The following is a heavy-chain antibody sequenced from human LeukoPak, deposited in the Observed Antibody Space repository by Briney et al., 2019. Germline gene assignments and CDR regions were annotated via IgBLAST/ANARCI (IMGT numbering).Heavy chain of an antibody. J-gene: IGHJ6*04. Sequence: QPGGSLRLSCAAYGFTFSSYEMNWVRQAPGQGLEWVAYISSTGNTVHYAGSVKGRFTISRDNAKNSLYLQMNRLRAEDTAVYYYTKETPQMDVWGKGTTVIVSS. CDR3: TKETPQMDV. V-gene: IGHV3-48*03. CDR1: GFTFSSYE. CDR2: ISSTGNTV. D-gene: IGHD1-1*01.